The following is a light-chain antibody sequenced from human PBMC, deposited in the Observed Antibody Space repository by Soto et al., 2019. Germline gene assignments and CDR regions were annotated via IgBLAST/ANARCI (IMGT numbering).Light chain of an antibody. CDR3: CSYAGGSTVVV. V-gene: IGLV2-23*03. CDR2: EGS. J-gene: IGLJ2*01. Sequence: QSALTQPASVSGSPGQSITISCTGTSSDVGSYNLVSWYQQHPGKAPKLLIYEGSKRPSGVSNRFSGSKSGNTASLTISGLQAEDEADYCCCSYAGGSTVVVFGGGTQLTVL. CDR1: SSDVGSYNL.